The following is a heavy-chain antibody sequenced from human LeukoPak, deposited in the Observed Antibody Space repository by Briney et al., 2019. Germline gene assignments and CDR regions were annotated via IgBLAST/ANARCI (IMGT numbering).Heavy chain of an antibody. J-gene: IGHJ6*02. D-gene: IGHD1-26*01. CDR3: ARDVGDYTNYYYGMDV. V-gene: IGHV4-4*07. CDR2: IYTSGST. Sequence: SETLSLTCTVSGGSISSYYWSWIRQPAGKGLEWIGRIYTSGSTNYNPSLKGRVTMSVDTSKNQFSLKLSSVTAADTAVYYCARDVGDYTNYYYGMDVWGQGTTVTVSS. CDR1: GGSISSYY.